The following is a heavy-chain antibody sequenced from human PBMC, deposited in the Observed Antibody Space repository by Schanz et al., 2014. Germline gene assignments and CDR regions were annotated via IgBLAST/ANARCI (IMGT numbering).Heavy chain of an antibody. J-gene: IGHJ5*02. D-gene: IGHD6-19*01. Sequence: QVQLQESGPGLVKPSQTLSLTCTVSGGSVSSGGDYWSWIRQHPGKGLEWIGFISYSGSTYYNPSLKSRVTIPVDKPKKQFSLKLTSMTAADTAVYYCARGHHPHGITVAARGFDPWGQGTLVTVSS. V-gene: IGHV4-31*03. CDR1: GGSVSSGGDY. CDR2: ISYSGST. CDR3: ARGHHPHGITVAARGFDP.